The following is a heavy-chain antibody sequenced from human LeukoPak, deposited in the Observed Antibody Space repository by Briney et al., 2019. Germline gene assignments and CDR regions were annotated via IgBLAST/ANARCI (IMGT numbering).Heavy chain of an antibody. Sequence: GGSLRLSCAASGFTFSSYAMHWVRQAPGKGLEWVAVISYDGSNKYYADSVKGRFTISRDNSKNTLYLQMNSLRAEDTAVYYCARPGYCSSTSCYTDPFDYWGQGTLVTVSS. CDR3: ARPGYCSSTSCYTDPFDY. J-gene: IGHJ4*02. CDR2: ISYDGSNK. D-gene: IGHD2-2*02. CDR1: GFTFSSYA. V-gene: IGHV3-30-3*01.